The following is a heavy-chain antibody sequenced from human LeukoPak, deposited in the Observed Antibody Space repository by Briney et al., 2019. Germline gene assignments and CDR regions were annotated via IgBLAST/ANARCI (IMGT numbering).Heavy chain of an antibody. J-gene: IGHJ2*01. CDR3: ARPSERIYGNFDL. D-gene: IGHD2/OR15-2a*01. V-gene: IGHV3-7*04. Sequence: AGGSLRLSCTASGFTFSSSWMSWVRQAPGKGLEWVANIDEDGNEKYYVGSVRGRFTISRDNAKNSLYLQMNSLRGDDAAVYYCARPSERIYGNFDLWGRGTLVTVSS. CDR2: IDEDGNEK. CDR1: GFTFSSSW.